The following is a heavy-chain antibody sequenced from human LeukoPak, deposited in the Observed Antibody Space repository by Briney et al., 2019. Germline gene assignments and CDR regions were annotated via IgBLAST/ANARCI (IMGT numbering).Heavy chain of an antibody. J-gene: IGHJ4*02. D-gene: IGHD4-17*01. Sequence: PGGSPRLSCATSGFSFSSHAMTWVRQAPGKGLEWLSAISISGDDTYYADSVKGRFTISRDNSKNTLYLQMNSLSADDTAMYYCANEIRPNDYWGQGTLVTVSS. CDR2: ISISGDDT. V-gene: IGHV3-23*01. CDR3: ANEIRPNDY. CDR1: GFSFSSHA.